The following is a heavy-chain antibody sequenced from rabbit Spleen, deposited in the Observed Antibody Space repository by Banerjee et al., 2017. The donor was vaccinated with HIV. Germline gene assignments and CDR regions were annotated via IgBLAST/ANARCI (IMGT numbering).Heavy chain of an antibody. CDR2: IDPLFDNT. CDR1: GFSFSSSYW. CDR3: VRGASSSGYYSL. Sequence: QEQLVESGGGLVQPEGSLTLNCTASGFSFSSSYWICWVRQAPGKGLEWIGYIDPLFDNTYYANWVNGRFTISSHNAQNTLYLQMNSLTAADTATYFCVRGASSSGYYSLWGPGPWSPS. V-gene: IGHV1S45*01. D-gene: IGHD1-1*01. J-gene: IGHJ4*01.